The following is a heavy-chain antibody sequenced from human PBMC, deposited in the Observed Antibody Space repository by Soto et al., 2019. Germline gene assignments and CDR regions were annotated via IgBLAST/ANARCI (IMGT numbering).Heavy chain of an antibody. V-gene: IGHV4-34*01. Sequence: KASETLSLTCAVYGGSFSGYYWSWIRQPPGKGLEWIGEINHSGSTNYNPSLKSRVTISVDTSKNQFSLKLSSVTAADTAVYYCAGTVLRFLEWLPTDVWGQGTTVTVSS. CDR3: AGTVLRFLEWLPTDV. D-gene: IGHD3-3*01. J-gene: IGHJ6*02. CDR2: INHSGST. CDR1: GGSFSGYY.